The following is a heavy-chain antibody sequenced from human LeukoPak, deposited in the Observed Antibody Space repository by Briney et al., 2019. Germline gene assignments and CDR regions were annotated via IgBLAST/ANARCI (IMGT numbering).Heavy chain of an antibody. D-gene: IGHD3-10*01. CDR2: INHSGST. V-gene: IGHV4-34*01. CDR3: ARVLKLLSFGEGGWFDP. J-gene: IGHJ5*02. Sequence: SETLSLTCAVYGGSFSGYYWSWIRQPPGKGLEWIGEINHSGSTNYNPSLRSRVTISVDTSKNQFSLKLSSVTAADTAVYYCARVLKLLSFGEGGWFDPWGQGTLVTVSS. CDR1: GGSFSGYY.